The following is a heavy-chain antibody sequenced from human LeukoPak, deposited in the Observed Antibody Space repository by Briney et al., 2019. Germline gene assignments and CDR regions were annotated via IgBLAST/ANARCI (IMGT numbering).Heavy chain of an antibody. CDR2: IYYSGST. CDR1: GGSISSNSYY. Sequence: SETLSLTCAVSGGSISSNSYYWGWIRQPPGKGLEWIGSIYYSGSTNYNPSLKSRVTISVDKSKNQFSLKLSSVTAADTAVYYCARETVAGLVDAFDIWGQGTMVTVSS. CDR3: ARETVAGLVDAFDI. J-gene: IGHJ3*02. V-gene: IGHV4-39*07. D-gene: IGHD6-19*01.